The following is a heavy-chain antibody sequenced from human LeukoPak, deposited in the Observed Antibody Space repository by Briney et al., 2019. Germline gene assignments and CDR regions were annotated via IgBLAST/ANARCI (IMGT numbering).Heavy chain of an antibody. Sequence: ATVKISSKVSGYTFTDYYMHWVQQAPGKGLEWMGLVDPEDGETIYAEKFQGRVTITADTSTDTAYMELSSLRSEDTAVYYCATEDYSNAAGPNFDYWGQGTLVTVSS. V-gene: IGHV1-69-2*01. D-gene: IGHD4-11*01. CDR2: VDPEDGET. J-gene: IGHJ4*02. CDR3: ATEDYSNAAGPNFDY. CDR1: GYTFTDYY.